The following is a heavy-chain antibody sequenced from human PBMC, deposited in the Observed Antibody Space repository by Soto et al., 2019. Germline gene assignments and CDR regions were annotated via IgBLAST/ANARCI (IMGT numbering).Heavy chain of an antibody. CDR3: ARGAVTGTSLFDY. V-gene: IGHV3-48*02. J-gene: IGHJ4*02. Sequence: GGSRRLSCAVSGFTLTTYSMNWVRQAPGKGLEWISFINKNGFTIYYADSVKGRFTISRDYAKNSLYLQMDSLRHEDTAVYYCARGAVTGTSLFDYWGLGTLVTVSS. D-gene: IGHD6-19*01. CDR1: GFTLTTYS. CDR2: INKNGFTI.